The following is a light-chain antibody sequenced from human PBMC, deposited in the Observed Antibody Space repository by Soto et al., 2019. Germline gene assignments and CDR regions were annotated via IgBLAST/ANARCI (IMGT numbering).Light chain of an antibody. CDR2: GAS. J-gene: IGKJ1*01. Sequence: IVMTQSPATLSVSPGERATLSCRASQTIDNKLAWYQQRPGQAPRLLIYGASIRATGIPARFSGSGSGTEFTLTISSLQSEDYAIYYCQQYNDWTWTFGQGTKVDIK. V-gene: IGKV3-15*01. CDR1: QTIDNK. CDR3: QQYNDWTWT.